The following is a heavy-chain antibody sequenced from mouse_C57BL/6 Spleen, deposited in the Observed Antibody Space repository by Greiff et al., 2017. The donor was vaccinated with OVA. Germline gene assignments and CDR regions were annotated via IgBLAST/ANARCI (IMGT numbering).Heavy chain of an antibody. V-gene: IGHV1-15*01. Sequence: VKLQQSGAELVRPGASVTLSCKASGYTFTDYEMHWVKQTPVHGLEWIGAIDPETGGTAYNQKFKGKAILTADKSSSTAYMELRSLTSEDSAVYYCTRKGFFYDGYTEYFDVWGTGTTVTVSS. D-gene: IGHD2-3*01. CDR1: GYTFTDYE. CDR3: TRKGFFYDGYTEYFDV. CDR2: IDPETGGT. J-gene: IGHJ1*03.